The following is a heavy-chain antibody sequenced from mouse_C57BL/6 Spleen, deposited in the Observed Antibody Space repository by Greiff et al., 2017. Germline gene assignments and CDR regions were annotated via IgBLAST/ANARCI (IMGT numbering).Heavy chain of an antibody. Sequence: QVQLQQSGAELARPGASVKMSCKASGYTFTSYTMHWVKQRPGQGLEWIGYINPSSGYTKYNQKFKDMATLTADKSSSTAYMQLSSLTSEDSAVYYCARDKEAWFAYWGQGTLVTVSA. CDR3: ARDKEAWFAY. CDR1: GYTFTSYT. D-gene: IGHD1-3*01. V-gene: IGHV1-4*01. CDR2: INPSSGYT. J-gene: IGHJ3*01.